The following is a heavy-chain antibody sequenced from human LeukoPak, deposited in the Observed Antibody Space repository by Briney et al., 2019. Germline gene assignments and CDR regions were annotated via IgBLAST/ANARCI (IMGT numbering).Heavy chain of an antibody. V-gene: IGHV4-38-2*01. D-gene: IGHD3-10*01. CDR3: ARGEVSEVFDY. CDR1: GYSISSGYY. Sequence: SQTLSLTCAVSGYSISSGYYWGWIRQPPGKGLEWIGSFYHSGSTYYNPSLKSRVTISVDTSKNQFSLKLSSVTAADTAVYYCARGEVSEVFDYWGQGTLVTVSS. CDR2: FYHSGST. J-gene: IGHJ4*02.